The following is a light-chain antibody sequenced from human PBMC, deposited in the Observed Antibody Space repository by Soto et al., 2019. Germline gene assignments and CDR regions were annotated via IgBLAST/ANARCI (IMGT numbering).Light chain of an antibody. CDR3: MQALQTPWT. J-gene: IGKJ2*02. Sequence: DIVMTQSPLSLPVTPGEPASISCRSSQSLMHSNGYNYLDCYLQKPGQSPQLLIYLGSNRSSGVPDRFSGSGSGTDFTLKISRVEAEDVGVYYCMQALQTPWTCGQGTKLEIK. CDR1: QSLMHSNGYNY. CDR2: LGS. V-gene: IGKV2-28*01.